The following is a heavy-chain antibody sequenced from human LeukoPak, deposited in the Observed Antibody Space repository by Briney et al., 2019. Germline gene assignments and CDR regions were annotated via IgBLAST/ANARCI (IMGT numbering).Heavy chain of an antibody. Sequence: GGSLRLSCAASGFTFSNYGMHWVRQAPGKGLEWVAVIWYDGSNKYYADSVKGRFTISRDNSKNTLFLQMNSLRAEDTAVYYCAREGKYSYGPFDYWGQGTLVTVSS. CDR1: GFTFSNYG. D-gene: IGHD5-18*01. J-gene: IGHJ4*02. V-gene: IGHV3-33*01. CDR2: IWYDGSNK. CDR3: AREGKYSYGPFDY.